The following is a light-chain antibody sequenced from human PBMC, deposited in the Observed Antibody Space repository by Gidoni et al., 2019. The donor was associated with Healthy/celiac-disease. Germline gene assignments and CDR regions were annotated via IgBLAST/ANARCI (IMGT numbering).Light chain of an antibody. J-gene: IGKJ4*01. CDR3: QQYYSTPLT. Sequence: DIVMTQSPDSLAVSLGERATINCKSSQSGFYSSNNKNYLAWYQQKPGQPPKLLIYWASTRESGVPDRFSGSGSGTDFTLTISSLQAEDVAVYYCQQYYSTPLTFGGGTKVEIK. CDR2: WAS. CDR1: QSGFYSSNNKNY. V-gene: IGKV4-1*01.